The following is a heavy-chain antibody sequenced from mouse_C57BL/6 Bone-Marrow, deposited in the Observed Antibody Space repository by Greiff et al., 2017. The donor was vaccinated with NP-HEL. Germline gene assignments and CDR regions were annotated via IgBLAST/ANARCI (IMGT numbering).Heavy chain of an antibody. Sequence: EVQGVESGEGLVKPGGSLKLSCAASGFTFSSYAMSWVRQTPEKRLEWVAYISSGGDYIYYADTVKGRFTISRDNARNTLYLQMSSLKSEDTAMYYCTRDQSYYYYGSTRFAYWGQGTLVTVSA. CDR2: ISSGGDYI. CDR1: GFTFSSYA. CDR3: TRDQSYYYYGSTRFAY. D-gene: IGHD1-1*01. V-gene: IGHV5-9-1*02. J-gene: IGHJ3*01.